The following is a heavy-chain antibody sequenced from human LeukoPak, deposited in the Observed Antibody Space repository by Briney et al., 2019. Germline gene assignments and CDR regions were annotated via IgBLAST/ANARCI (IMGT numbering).Heavy chain of an antibody. CDR3: AKDRHYDILTGHDAFDI. Sequence: GGSLRLSCAASGFIFSNSWTSWLRQAPGEGLEWVSAMSGGGASTYYADSVKGRFTISRDNSRNMLYLQMNSLRAEDAAVYYCAKDRHYDILTGHDAFDIWGQGTMVTVSS. CDR2: MSGGGAST. D-gene: IGHD3-9*01. CDR1: GFIFSNSW. J-gene: IGHJ3*02. V-gene: IGHV3-23*01.